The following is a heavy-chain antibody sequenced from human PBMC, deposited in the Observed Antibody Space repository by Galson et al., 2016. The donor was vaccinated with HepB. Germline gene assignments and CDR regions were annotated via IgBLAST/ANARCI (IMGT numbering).Heavy chain of an antibody. D-gene: IGHD3-10*01. CDR2: IWYDGSNK. Sequence: SLRLSCAASGFTFGSYGMHWVRQAPGKGLEWMAVIWYDGSNKYYADSVKGRFTISRDNSKNALYPQMNSLRAEDTAVYYCARGVGYGSGSHFDYWGQGTLVTVSS. CDR1: GFTFGSYG. V-gene: IGHV3-33*01. J-gene: IGHJ4*02. CDR3: ARGVGYGSGSHFDY.